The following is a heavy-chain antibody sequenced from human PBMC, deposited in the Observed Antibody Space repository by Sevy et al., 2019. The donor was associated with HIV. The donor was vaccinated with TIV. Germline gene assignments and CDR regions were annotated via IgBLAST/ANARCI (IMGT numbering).Heavy chain of an antibody. Sequence: GGSLRLSCAASGFTFIRYNMNWVRQAPGKGLEWVSSVSGSSNYIYYAESLKGRFIISRDNVKDTLSLQMNSLRADDTAVYYCARGPPDGSYDYFDYWGQGTLVTVS. CDR1: GFTFIRYN. J-gene: IGHJ4*02. CDR3: ARGPPDGSYDYFDY. D-gene: IGHD1-26*01. CDR2: VSGSSNYI. V-gene: IGHV3-21*06.